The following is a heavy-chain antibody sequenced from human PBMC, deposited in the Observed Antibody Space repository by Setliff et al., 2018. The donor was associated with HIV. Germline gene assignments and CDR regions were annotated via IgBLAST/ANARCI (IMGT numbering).Heavy chain of an antibody. CDR3: AREGITGTTLHPY. Sequence: PGGSLRLSCAASGFPFSNYWMGWVRQAPGKGLEWVANINQDGSAKDYADSVKGRFTISRDNAKNSLYLQMNTLRAEDTAVYYCAREGITGTTLHPYWGQGTLVTVSS. V-gene: IGHV3-7*01. CDR2: INQDGSAK. CDR1: GFPFSNYW. J-gene: IGHJ4*02. D-gene: IGHD1-7*01.